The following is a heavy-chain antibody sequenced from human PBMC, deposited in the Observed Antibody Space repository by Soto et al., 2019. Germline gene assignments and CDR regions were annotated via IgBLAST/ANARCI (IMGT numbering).Heavy chain of an antibody. CDR1: GGSNSSSSYY. CDR3: ARHRATRSPVRRDGYNLKDFDY. CDR2: IYYSGST. Sequence: SETLSLTCTVSGGSNSSSSYYWGWIRQPPGKGLEWIGSIYYSGSTYYNPSLKSRVTISVDTSKNQFSLKLSSVTAADTAVYYCARHRATRSPVRRDGYNLKDFDYWGQGTLVTVSS. V-gene: IGHV4-39*01. J-gene: IGHJ4*02. D-gene: IGHD5-12*01.